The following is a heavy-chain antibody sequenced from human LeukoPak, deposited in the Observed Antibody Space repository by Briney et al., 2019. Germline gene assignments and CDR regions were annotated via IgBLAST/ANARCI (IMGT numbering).Heavy chain of an antibody. V-gene: IGHV3-23*01. CDR1: GFTFSSYA. Sequence: GGSLRLSCAASGFTFSSYAMSWVRQAPGKGLEWVSAISGSGGSTYYADSVKGRFTISRDNSKNTLYLQMNSPRAEDTAVYYCAKDKVKGYSGYDSYFDYWGQGTLVTVSS. CDR3: AKDKVKGYSGYDSYFDY. CDR2: ISGSGGST. D-gene: IGHD5-12*01. J-gene: IGHJ4*02.